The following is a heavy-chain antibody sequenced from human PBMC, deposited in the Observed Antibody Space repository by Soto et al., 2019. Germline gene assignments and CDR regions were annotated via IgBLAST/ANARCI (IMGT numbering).Heavy chain of an antibody. Sequence: QVQLVESGGGVVQPGTSLRLSCVGSGFTFRSYVIHWVRQAPGKGLELVALTSYDGSNNFYGDSVKGRFTISRDNSRNTVELQMDSLILEDTALYYCARWGTTGGLDVWGQGTLVSVSS. CDR1: GFTFRSYV. V-gene: IGHV3-33*05. CDR2: TSYDGSNN. CDR3: ARWGTTGGLDV. D-gene: IGHD3-16*01. J-gene: IGHJ4*02.